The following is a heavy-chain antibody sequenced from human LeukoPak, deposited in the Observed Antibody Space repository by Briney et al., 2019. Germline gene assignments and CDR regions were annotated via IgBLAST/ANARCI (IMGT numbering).Heavy chain of an antibody. CDR2: INQDGSER. CDR3: ARDWDAMLRAETDDF. CDR1: GFSPSNYW. J-gene: IGHJ4*02. V-gene: IGHV3-7*01. Sequence: PGGSLRLSCAGYGFSPSNYWMNWVRQAPGKGLEWVANINQDGSERYYVESVKGRFTISRDSAKNSLYLQMNSLRVEDTAVYYCARDWDAMLRAETDDFWGQGTLVTVSS. D-gene: IGHD3-10*01.